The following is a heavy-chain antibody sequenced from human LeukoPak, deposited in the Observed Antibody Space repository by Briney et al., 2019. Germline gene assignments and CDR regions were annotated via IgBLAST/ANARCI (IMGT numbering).Heavy chain of an antibody. V-gene: IGHV3-30*02. Sequence: GGSLRLSCAASGFTFSSFGMHWVRQAPGKGLEWVAFIRYDGSNKYYADSVKGRFTISRDNAKNSLYLQMNSLRAEDTAIYYCAKNGDRGAYCTGGTCYPYFYYYMDVWGKGTTVTI. CDR3: AKNGDRGAYCTGGTCYPYFYYYMDV. J-gene: IGHJ6*03. D-gene: IGHD2-15*01. CDR2: IRYDGSNK. CDR1: GFTFSSFG.